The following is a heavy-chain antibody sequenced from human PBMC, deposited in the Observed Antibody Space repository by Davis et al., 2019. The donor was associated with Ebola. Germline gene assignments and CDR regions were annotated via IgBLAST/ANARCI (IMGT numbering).Heavy chain of an antibody. J-gene: IGHJ4*02. D-gene: IGHD6-19*01. CDR2: IRSKANSYAT. Sequence: GESLKISCAASGFTFSSYWMHWVRQASGKGLEWVGRIRSKANSYATAYTASVKGRFTISRDDSKNTAYLQMNSLKTEDTAVYYCTTQWLVLFARDYWGQGTLVTVSS. V-gene: IGHV3-73*01. CDR1: GFTFSSYW. CDR3: TTQWLVLFARDY.